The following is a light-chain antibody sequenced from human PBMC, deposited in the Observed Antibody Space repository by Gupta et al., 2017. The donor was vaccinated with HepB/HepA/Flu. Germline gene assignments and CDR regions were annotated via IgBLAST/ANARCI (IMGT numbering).Light chain of an antibody. CDR3: QQRSNWPPLT. V-gene: IGKV3-11*01. Sequence: EIVLTQSPSTLSLSPVERATLSCRASQSVSSYLAWYQQKPGQAPRLLIYDASNRGTGIPARFSGSGSGTDFALTISSREPEDFAVYYCQQRSNWPPLTFGGGTKVEIK. CDR1: QSVSSY. CDR2: DAS. J-gene: IGKJ4*01.